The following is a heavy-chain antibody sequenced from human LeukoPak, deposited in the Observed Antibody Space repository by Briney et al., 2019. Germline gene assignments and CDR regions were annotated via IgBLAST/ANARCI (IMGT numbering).Heavy chain of an antibody. D-gene: IGHD5-18*01. CDR3: AKSRDTAMVILLFDY. CDR2: ISGSGGST. Sequence: GGSLRLSCAASGYTFSSYAMSWVRQAPGKGLEWVSAISGSGGSTYYADSVKGRFTISRDNSKNTLYLQMNSLRAEDTAVYYCAKSRDTAMVILLFDYWGQGTLVTVSS. CDR1: GYTFSSYA. V-gene: IGHV3-23*01. J-gene: IGHJ4*02.